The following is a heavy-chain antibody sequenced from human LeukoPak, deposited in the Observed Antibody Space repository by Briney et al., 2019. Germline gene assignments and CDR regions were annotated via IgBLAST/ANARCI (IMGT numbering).Heavy chain of an antibody. V-gene: IGHV1-18*01. Sequence: ASVKVSCKASGYTFTSYGISWVRQAPGQGLEWMGWISAYNGNTNYAQKLQGRVTMTEDTSTDTAYMELSSLRSEDTVVYYCATGVVPAAMGRFDAFDIWGQGTMVTVSS. CDR2: ISAYNGNT. J-gene: IGHJ3*02. CDR3: ATGVVPAAMGRFDAFDI. CDR1: GYTFTSYG. D-gene: IGHD2-2*01.